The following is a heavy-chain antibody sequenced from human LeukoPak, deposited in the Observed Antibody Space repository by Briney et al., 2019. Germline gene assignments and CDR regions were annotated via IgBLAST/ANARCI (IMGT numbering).Heavy chain of an antibody. Sequence: SETLSLTCTVSGGSISSYYWSWIRQPPGKGLEWIGYIYYSGSTNYNPPLKSRVTISVDAPKNQFSLKLSSVSAADTAVYYCARRPTTLAFDYWGQGTLVTVSS. CDR3: ARRPTTLAFDY. D-gene: IGHD5-12*01. CDR2: IYYSGST. V-gene: IGHV4-59*08. J-gene: IGHJ4*02. CDR1: GGSISSYY.